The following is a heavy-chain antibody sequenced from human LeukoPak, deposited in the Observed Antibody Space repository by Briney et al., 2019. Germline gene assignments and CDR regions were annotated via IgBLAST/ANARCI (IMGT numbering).Heavy chain of an antibody. CDR2: ISGSGGST. V-gene: IGHV3-23*01. D-gene: IGHD6-13*01. J-gene: IGHJ4*02. CDR3: EKVAGIAAAGPLYYFDY. CDR1: GFTFSSYA. Sequence: PGGSLRLSCAASGFTFSSYAMNWVRQAPGKGLEWVSTISGSGGSTYYADSVQGRFTISRDNSQNMLYLQMNSLRAEDTAVYYCEKVAGIAAAGPLYYFDYWGQGALVTVSS.